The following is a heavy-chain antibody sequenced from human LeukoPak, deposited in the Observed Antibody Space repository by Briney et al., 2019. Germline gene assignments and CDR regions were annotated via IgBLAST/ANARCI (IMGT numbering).Heavy chain of an antibody. CDR2: ISYDGSNK. Sequence: PGGSLRLSCAASGFTFSTFWMSWVRQAPGKGLEWVAVISYDGSNKYYADSVKGRFTISRDNSKNTLYLQMNSLRAEDTAVYYCAKDIRGRIYPWLRPYGMDVWGQGTTVTVSS. CDR1: GFTFSTFW. V-gene: IGHV3-30*18. CDR3: AKDIRGRIYPWLRPYGMDV. J-gene: IGHJ6*02. D-gene: IGHD5-12*01.